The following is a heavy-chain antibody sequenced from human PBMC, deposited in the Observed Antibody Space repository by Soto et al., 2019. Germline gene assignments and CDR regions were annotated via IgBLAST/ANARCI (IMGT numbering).Heavy chain of an antibody. Sequence: SETLSLTCTVSGGSISSGDYYWSWIRQPPGKGLEWIGYIYYSGSTYYNPSLKSRVTISVDTSKNQFSLKLSSVTAADTAVYYCARDENGYYYYYGMDVWGPGTTVTVSS. V-gene: IGHV4-30-4*01. CDR2: IYYSGST. CDR1: GGSISSGDYY. J-gene: IGHJ6*02. CDR3: ARDENGYYYYYGMDV. D-gene: IGHD1-1*01.